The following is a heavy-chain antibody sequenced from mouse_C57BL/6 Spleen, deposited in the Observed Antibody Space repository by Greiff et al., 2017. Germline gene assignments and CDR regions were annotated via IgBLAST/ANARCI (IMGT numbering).Heavy chain of an antibody. J-gene: IGHJ2*01. D-gene: IGHD1-1*01. Sequence: EVQRVESGPGLVKPSQSLSLTCSVTGYSITSGYYWNWIRQFPGNKLEWMGYISYDGSNNYNPSLKNRISITRDTSKNQFFLKLNSVTTEDTATYYCARETVVATKFDYWGQGTTLTVSS. V-gene: IGHV3-6*01. CDR1: GYSITSGYY. CDR3: ARETVVATKFDY. CDR2: ISYDGSN.